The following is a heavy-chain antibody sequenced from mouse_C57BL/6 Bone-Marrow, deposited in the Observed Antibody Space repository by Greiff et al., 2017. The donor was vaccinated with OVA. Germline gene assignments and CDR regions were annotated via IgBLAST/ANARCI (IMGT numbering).Heavy chain of an antibody. V-gene: IGHV1-69*01. CDR3: ARSVANWDPFDY. Sequence: QVQLQQPGAELVMPGASVKLSCKASGYTFTSYWMHWVKQRPGQGLEWIGEIDPSDSYTNYNQKFKGKSTLTVDKSSSTAYMQLSSLTSEDSAVYYCARSVANWDPFDYWGQGTTLTVSS. J-gene: IGHJ2*01. CDR2: IDPSDSYT. CDR1: GYTFTSYW. D-gene: IGHD4-1*01.